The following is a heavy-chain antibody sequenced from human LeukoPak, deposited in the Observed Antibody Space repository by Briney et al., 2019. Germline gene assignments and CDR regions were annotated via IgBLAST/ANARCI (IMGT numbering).Heavy chain of an antibody. Sequence: HSGRSLRLSCAASGFTFSTYSMTWVRQAPGKGLEGVSFISSSSAIKHYADSVRGRFTISRDSAKNSLFLQMSSLRAEDTAVYYCARSDSTGTNLDYWGQGTLVTVSS. J-gene: IGHJ4*02. CDR2: ISSSSAIK. D-gene: IGHD1-1*01. CDR1: GFTFSTYS. CDR3: ARSDSTGTNLDY. V-gene: IGHV3-48*04.